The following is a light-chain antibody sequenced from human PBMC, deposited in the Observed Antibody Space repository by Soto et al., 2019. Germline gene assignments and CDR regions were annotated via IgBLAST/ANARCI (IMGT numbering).Light chain of an antibody. CDR2: GAS. V-gene: IGKV3-15*01. J-gene: IGKJ5*01. CDR1: QSLSSN. CDR3: QQYNYWPFT. Sequence: EIVMTQSPGTLSVSQGERATLSCRASQSLSSNLSWYQQKPGQAPRLLIYGASTRATGIPARFSGTGSGTEFTLIISSLQSEDFAVYYCQQYNYWPFTFGQGTRLEIK.